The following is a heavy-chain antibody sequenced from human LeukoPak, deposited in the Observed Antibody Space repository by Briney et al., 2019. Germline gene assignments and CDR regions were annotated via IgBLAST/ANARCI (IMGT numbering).Heavy chain of an antibody. CDR3: ARANGGRGWFDP. CDR2: IYYSGST. D-gene: IGHD4-23*01. V-gene: IGHV4-59*01. CDR1: GGSISSYY. J-gene: IGHJ5*02. Sequence: SETLSLTCTVSGGSISSYYWSWIRQPPGKGLEWIGYIYYSGSTNYNPSLKSRVTISVDTSKNQFSLKLSSVTAADTAVYYCARANGGRGWFDPWGQGTLVTVSS.